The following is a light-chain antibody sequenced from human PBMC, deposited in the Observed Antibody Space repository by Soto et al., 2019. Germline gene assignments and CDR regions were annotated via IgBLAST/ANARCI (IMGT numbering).Light chain of an antibody. V-gene: IGKV3-20*01. CDR3: QQYGSSPLST. CDR1: QSVSSSY. CDR2: GAS. J-gene: IGKJ1*01. Sequence: EIVLTQSPGTLYFSPGERATLSCRASQSVSSSYLAWYQQKPGQAPRLLIYGASSRATGIPDRFSGSGSGTDFALTISILEPEDVAVYYCQQYGSSPLSTFGQGTKVEIK.